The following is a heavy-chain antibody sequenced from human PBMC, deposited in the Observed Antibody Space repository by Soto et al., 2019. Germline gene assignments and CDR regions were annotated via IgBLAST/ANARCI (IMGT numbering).Heavy chain of an antibody. CDR2: INGGDGNT. Sequence: QVQLVQSGAEVRKPGASVKISCQASGYTFTTYALYWVRQAPGQRLEWMGWINGGDGNTRYSQKFQDRVTITRDTSASTTYMELSSLGSEDATVYYCAREQEPSCPWFGHWGQGTLVTVSS. V-gene: IGHV1-3*01. CDR1: GYTFTTYA. CDR3: AREQEPSCPWFGH. J-gene: IGHJ5*02.